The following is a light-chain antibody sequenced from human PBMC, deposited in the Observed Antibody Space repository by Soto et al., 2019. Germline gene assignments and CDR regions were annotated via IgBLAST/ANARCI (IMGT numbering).Light chain of an antibody. CDR2: GAS. J-gene: IGKJ3*01. V-gene: IGKV3-20*01. Sequence: EIVLTQSPGTLSLSPGERATLSCRASQSVSSSYLAWYQQKPGQAPRLLIYGASSRATGIPDRFSGSGSGADFTFTISRLEPEGFAGYYCQQYCCSRSFPFGPGTKVYIK. CDR1: QSVSSSY. CDR3: QQYCCSRSFP.